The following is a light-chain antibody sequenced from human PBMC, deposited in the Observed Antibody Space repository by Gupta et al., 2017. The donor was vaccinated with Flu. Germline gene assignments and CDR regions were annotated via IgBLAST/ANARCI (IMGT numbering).Light chain of an antibody. CDR2: AAS. CDR3: QQYDSDHRT. Sequence: AIRMTQSPSSFSASTGDRVTITCRASQGISSYLAWYQQKPGKAPKLLIYAASTLQRGVPSRCSGSGSGTDFTLTISSLQSEDFATYYCQQYDSDHRTFGQGTXVEI. J-gene: IGKJ1*01. V-gene: IGKV1-8*01. CDR1: QGISSY.